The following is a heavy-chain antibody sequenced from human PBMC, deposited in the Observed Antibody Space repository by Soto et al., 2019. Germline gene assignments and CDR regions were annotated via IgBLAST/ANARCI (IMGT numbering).Heavy chain of an antibody. CDR1: GGFVSSGSYY. Sequence: QVQLQQWGAGLLKPSETLSLTCAVYGGFVSSGSYYWSWIRQPPGKVLEWIGEMSHSGGTHFNPSLKSRVTISVDTSKNQFSLKMSSVTAADTALYYCARVERGTATTVVDAFDIWGPGTMVTVSS. CDR2: MSHSGGT. CDR3: ARVERGTATTVVDAFDI. V-gene: IGHV4-34*01. D-gene: IGHD1-1*01. J-gene: IGHJ3*02.